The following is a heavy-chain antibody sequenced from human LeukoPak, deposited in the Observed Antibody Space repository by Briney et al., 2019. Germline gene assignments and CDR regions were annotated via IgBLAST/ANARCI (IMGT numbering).Heavy chain of an antibody. Sequence: GASVKVSCKASGYTFTGYYMHWVRQAPGQGLEWMGWIKPNSGGTKYAQKLQGRVTMTRDTSISTAYMELSSLRSDDTAVYFCARDYCSGTSCFDYWGQGTLVTVSS. CDR2: IKPNSGGT. D-gene: IGHD2-2*01. CDR1: GYTFTGYY. CDR3: ARDYCSGTSCFDY. V-gene: IGHV1-2*02. J-gene: IGHJ4*02.